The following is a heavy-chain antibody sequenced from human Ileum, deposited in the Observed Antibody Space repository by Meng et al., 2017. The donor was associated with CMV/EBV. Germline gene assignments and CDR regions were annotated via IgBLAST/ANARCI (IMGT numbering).Heavy chain of an antibody. J-gene: IGHJ4*02. V-gene: IGHV1-69*12. CDR2: IIPLFGTT. D-gene: IGHD6-19*01. CDR3: ARDSVPSDSSGWYYYFDY. CDR1: GDTFCYFG. Sequence: VQLVQSGADVTKPGSSVKVSCQVSGDTFCYFGISWGRQAPGQGLEWMGGIIPLFGTTDYAPKLQGRVTITADESTRTAYMQLNSLRSEDTAVYYCARDSVPSDSSGWYYYFDYWGQGTLVTVSS.